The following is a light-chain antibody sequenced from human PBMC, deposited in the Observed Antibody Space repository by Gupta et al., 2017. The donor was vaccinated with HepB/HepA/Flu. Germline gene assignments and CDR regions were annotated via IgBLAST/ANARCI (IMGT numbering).Light chain of an antibody. CDR1: QSRLHSNGYNY. V-gene: IGKV2-28*01. CDR2: VGS. CDR3: MQALQTPFT. J-gene: IGKJ4*01. Sequence: EIVITHSPLPLPVTPGALASSYCRSSQSRLHSNGYNYLDWYLQKPGQSPQLLIYVGSNRASGVPDRFSGSGSGTDFTLKISRVEAEDVGVYYCMQALQTPFTFGGGTKVEIK.